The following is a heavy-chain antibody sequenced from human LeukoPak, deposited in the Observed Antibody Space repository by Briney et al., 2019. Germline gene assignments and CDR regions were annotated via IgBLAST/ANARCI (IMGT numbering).Heavy chain of an antibody. CDR3: AKDFNDGYNSGETEYFQH. Sequence: PGGSLRLSCAASGFPFSSYWMAWVRQAPGKGLEWVASIKQDGGETFYVDSVKGRFTISRDNSKNTLYLQMNSLRAEDTAVYYCAKDFNDGYNSGETEYFQHWGQGTLVTVSS. J-gene: IGHJ1*01. D-gene: IGHD5-24*01. CDR1: GFPFSSYW. CDR2: IKQDGGET. V-gene: IGHV3-7*01.